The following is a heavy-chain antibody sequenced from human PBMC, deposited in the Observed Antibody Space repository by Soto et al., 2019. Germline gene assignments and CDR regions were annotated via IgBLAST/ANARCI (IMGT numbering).Heavy chain of an antibody. J-gene: IGHJ3*02. V-gene: IGHV1-69*13. D-gene: IGHD1-1*01. CDR2: IIPIFGTA. Sequence: GASVKVSCKASGCTFSSYAISWVRQAPGQGLEWMGGIIPIFGTANYAQKFQGRVTITADESTSTAYMELSSLRSEDTAVYYCARDKWETGEAAFDIWGQGTMVTVSS. CDR1: GCTFSSYA. CDR3: ARDKWETGEAAFDI.